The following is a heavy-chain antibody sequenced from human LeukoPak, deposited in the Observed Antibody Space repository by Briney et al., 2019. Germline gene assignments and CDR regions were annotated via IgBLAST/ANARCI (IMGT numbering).Heavy chain of an antibody. CDR3: ARATLYGSGSSRAPYFDY. Sequence: PSETLSLTCTVSGGSISSYYWSWIRQPPGKGLEWIGYIYYSGSTNYNPSLKSRVTISVDTSKNQFSLKLSSVTAADTAVYYCARATLYGSGSSRAPYFDYWGQGTLVTVSS. J-gene: IGHJ4*02. V-gene: IGHV4-59*01. CDR1: GGSISSYY. CDR2: IYYSGST. D-gene: IGHD3-10*01.